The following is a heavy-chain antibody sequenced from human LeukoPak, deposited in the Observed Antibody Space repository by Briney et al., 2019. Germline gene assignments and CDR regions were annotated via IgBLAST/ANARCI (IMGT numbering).Heavy chain of an antibody. CDR1: GDSITSSSYY. CDR3: ARDRGGSGSSSEY. V-gene: IGHV4-39*07. Sequence: PSETLSLTCTVSGDSITSSSYYWGWIRQLPGKGLEWIGTMYYTGTIYYNPSLKSRVTISVDTSKNQFSLSLSSVTAADTAVYYCARDRGGSGSSSEYWGQGTLVTVSS. CDR2: MYYTGTI. D-gene: IGHD3-10*01. J-gene: IGHJ4*02.